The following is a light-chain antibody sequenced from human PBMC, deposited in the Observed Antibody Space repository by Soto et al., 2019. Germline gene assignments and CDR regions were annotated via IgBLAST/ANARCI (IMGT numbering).Light chain of an antibody. V-gene: IGKV1-33*01. Sequence: DIQLTQSPSSLSASVGDRVTITCQATQDISNSVSWFQQKSGKAPKLLIYDASNLETGVPSRFSGSKSGTDFTFSISSLQPEDFATYYCQQYESLPLTFGQGTRLEIK. CDR1: QDISNS. CDR3: QQYESLPLT. J-gene: IGKJ5*01. CDR2: DAS.